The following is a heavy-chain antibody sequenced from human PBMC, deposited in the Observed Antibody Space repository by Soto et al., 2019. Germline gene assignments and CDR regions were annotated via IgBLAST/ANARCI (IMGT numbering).Heavy chain of an antibody. CDR1: GFTFSSYS. Sequence: GGSLRLSCAASGFTFSSYSMNWVRQAPGKGLEWVSSISSSSSYIYYADSVKGRFTISRDNAKNSLYLQMNSLRAEDTAVYYCASGVRGVTYYYYGMDVWGQGTTVTVSS. D-gene: IGHD3-10*01. CDR2: ISSSSSYI. V-gene: IGHV3-21*01. J-gene: IGHJ6*02. CDR3: ASGVRGVTYYYYGMDV.